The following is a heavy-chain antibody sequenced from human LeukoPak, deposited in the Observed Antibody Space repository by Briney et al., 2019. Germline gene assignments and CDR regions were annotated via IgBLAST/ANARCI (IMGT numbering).Heavy chain of an antibody. J-gene: IGHJ4*02. CDR1: GYSFTSNW. Sequence: GESLKISCKGSGYSFTSNWIVWVRQMPGKGLEYMGIINSGDSDTRYSPSFQGQVTISADKSISTAFLQWSSLKASDTAMYYCARRNEDYELDYWGQGTLDTVSS. CDR3: ARRNEDYELDY. CDR2: INSGDSDT. V-gene: IGHV5-51*01. D-gene: IGHD3-16*01.